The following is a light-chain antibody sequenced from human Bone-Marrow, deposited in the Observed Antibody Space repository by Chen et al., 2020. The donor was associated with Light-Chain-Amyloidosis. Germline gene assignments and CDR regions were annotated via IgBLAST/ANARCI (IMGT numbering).Light chain of an antibody. V-gene: IGLV3-25*03. CDR2: RDT. J-gene: IGLJ2*01. CDR1: DLPTKY. Sequence: SYELTQLPSVSVSLGQTARITCSGDDLPTKYAYWYQQKPGQAPVLVIHRDTERPSGISERFSGSSSGTTAPLPTSGIQAEDEAAYQCPSADSSGTYEVIFGGGTKLTVL. CDR3: PSADSSGTYEVI.